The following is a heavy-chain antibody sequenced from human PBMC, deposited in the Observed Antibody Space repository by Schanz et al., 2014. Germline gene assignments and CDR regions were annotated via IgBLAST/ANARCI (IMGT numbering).Heavy chain of an antibody. D-gene: IGHD2-2*02. V-gene: IGHV4-31*03. CDR2: ISYSGST. J-gene: IGHJ6*03. CDR3: ARGGARRFPVVPDAIQGLRGHYYYYYLDV. Sequence: QVQLQESGPGLVKPSQTLSLTCTVSGGSVSSGGDYWSWIRQHPGKGLEWIGFISYSGSTYYNPSLKSRVTISVDPSKNQFSLNLSSATAADTAVYYCARGGARRFPVVPDAIQGLRGHYYYYYLDVWGKGTTVTASS. CDR1: GGSVSSGGDY.